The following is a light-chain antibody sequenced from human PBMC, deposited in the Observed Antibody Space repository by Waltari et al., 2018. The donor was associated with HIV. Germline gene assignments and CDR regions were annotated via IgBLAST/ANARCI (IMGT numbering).Light chain of an antibody. CDR1: PGPVTSGHH. CDR3: LLSYAGARPVI. V-gene: IGLV7-46*01. Sequence: QAVVTQEPSLTVSPGGTVTLTCGPSPGPVTSGHHPHWFQPRPGQAPRTLIYDTNNKHSWTPARFSGSLLGGKAALTLSGAQPEDEAKYYCLLSYAGARPVIFGGGTQLTVL. CDR2: DTN. J-gene: IGLJ2*01.